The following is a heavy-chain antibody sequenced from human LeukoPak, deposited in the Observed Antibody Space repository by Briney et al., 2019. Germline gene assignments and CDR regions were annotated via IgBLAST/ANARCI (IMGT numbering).Heavy chain of an antibody. V-gene: IGHV1-2*02. CDR2: INPNSGGT. CDR3: ASSRITMVRGVPLNWFDP. J-gene: IGHJ5*02. CDR1: GYTFTGYY. Sequence: GALVKVSCKASGYTFTGYYMHWVRQAPGQGLEWMGWINPNSGGTNYAQKFQGRVTMTRDTSISTAYMELSRLRSDDTAVYYCASSRITMVRGVPLNWFDPWGQGTLVTVSS. D-gene: IGHD3-10*01.